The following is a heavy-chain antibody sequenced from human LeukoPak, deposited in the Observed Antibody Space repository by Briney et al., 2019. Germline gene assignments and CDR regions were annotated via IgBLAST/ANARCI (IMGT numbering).Heavy chain of an antibody. CDR2: IYYSGST. D-gene: IGHD2-15*01. Sequence: SETLSLTCTVSGGSISSYYWSWIPQPPGKGLEWIGYIYYSGSTNYNPSLKSRVTISVDTSKNQFSLKLSSVTAADTAVYYCARSVEGYCSGGSCYSYYYYMDVWGKGTTVTVSS. V-gene: IGHV4-59*01. CDR1: GGSISSYY. CDR3: ARSVEGYCSGGSCYSYYYYMDV. J-gene: IGHJ6*03.